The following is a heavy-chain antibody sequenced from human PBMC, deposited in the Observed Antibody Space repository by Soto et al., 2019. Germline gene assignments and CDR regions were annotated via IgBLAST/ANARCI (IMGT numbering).Heavy chain of an antibody. V-gene: IGHV4-30-4*01. CDR3: ARERGRSIAARPYNWFDP. CDR1: GGSISSGDYY. D-gene: IGHD6-6*01. J-gene: IGHJ5*02. Sequence: SETLSLTCTVSGGSISSGDYYWSWIRQPPGKGLEWIGYIYYSGSTYYNPSLKSRVTISVDTSKNQFSLKLSSVTAADTAVYYCARERGRSIAARPYNWFDPWGQGTLVNVSS. CDR2: IYYSGST.